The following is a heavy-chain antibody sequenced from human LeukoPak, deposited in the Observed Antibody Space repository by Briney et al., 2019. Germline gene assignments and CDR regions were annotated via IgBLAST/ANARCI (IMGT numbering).Heavy chain of an antibody. Sequence: GESLKISCKGSGYSFTSYWIGWVRQMPGKGLEWMGIIYPGDSDTRYSPSFQGQVTISADKSISTAYLQWSSLKASDTAMYCCARRLGYCSGGSCYSGGWFDPWGQGTLVTVSS. D-gene: IGHD2-15*01. V-gene: IGHV5-51*01. CDR2: IYPGDSDT. J-gene: IGHJ5*02. CDR1: GYSFTSYW. CDR3: ARRLGYCSGGSCYSGGWFDP.